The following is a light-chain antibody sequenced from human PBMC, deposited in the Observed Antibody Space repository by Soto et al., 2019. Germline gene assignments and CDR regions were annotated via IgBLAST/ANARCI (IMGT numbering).Light chain of an antibody. V-gene: IGKV1-5*01. CDR1: QSISGW. CDR3: QHYNSYPIT. J-gene: IGKJ5*01. CDR2: DAS. Sequence: DIQMTQSTSTLSASVGDRVTITCRASQSISGWLAWYQQKPGKAPNLLIYDASSLESGVPSRFSGSGSGTEFTLTISSLQPVDFATYYCQHYNSYPITFGQGTRLEIK.